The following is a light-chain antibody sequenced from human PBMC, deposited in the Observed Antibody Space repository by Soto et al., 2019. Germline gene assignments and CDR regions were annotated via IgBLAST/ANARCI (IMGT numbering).Light chain of an antibody. CDR2: EVS. V-gene: IGLV2-8*01. CDR3: TSYAGSNNLNV. Sequence: QSALTQPPSASGSPGQSVTISCTGTSSDVGGYNYVSWYQQHPGKAPKLMIYEVSKRPSGVPDRFSGSKSGNTASLTVSGLQVEDEADYYCTSYAGSNNLNVFGTGTKLTVL. CDR1: SSDVGGYNY. J-gene: IGLJ1*01.